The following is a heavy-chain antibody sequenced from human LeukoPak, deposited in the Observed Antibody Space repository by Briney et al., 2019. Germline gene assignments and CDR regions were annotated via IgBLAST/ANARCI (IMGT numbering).Heavy chain of an antibody. V-gene: IGHV1-8*01. D-gene: IGHD3-22*01. CDR3: ARGQRAIYDSSGYWSNWFDP. Sequence: ASVKVSCKASGYTFTSYDINWVRQATGQGLEWMGWMNPNSGNTGYAQKFQGRVTMTRNTSISTAYMELSSLRSEDTAVYYCARGQRAIYDSSGYWSNWFDPWGQGTLVIVSS. CDR2: MNPNSGNT. J-gene: IGHJ5*02. CDR1: GYTFTSYD.